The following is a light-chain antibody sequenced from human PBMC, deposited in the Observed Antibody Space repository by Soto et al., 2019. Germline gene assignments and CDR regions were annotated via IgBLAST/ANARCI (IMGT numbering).Light chain of an antibody. CDR1: QSISSW. V-gene: IGKV1-5*03. Sequence: DIQMTQSPSTLSASVGDRVTITCRASQSISSWLAWYQQKPGKAPKLLIYKASSLESGVPSRFSCSGSGTVSTFTISSLQPDDFATYYCQQYNNYRVPWTFGQGTKVEIK. CDR2: KAS. J-gene: IGKJ1*01. CDR3: QQYNNYRVPWT.